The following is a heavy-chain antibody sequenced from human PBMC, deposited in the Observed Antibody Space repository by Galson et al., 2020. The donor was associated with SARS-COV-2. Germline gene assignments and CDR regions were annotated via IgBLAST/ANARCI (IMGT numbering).Heavy chain of an antibody. CDR1: GFTFSSYG. CDR3: ARDSDSITIFGVATNDYYYYGMDV. J-gene: IGHJ6*02. CDR2: IWYDGSNK. Sequence: TGGSLRLSCAASGFTFSSYGMHWVRQAPGKGLEWVAVIWYDGSNKYYADSVKGRFTISRDNSKNTLYLQMTSLRAEDTAVYYCARDSDSITIFGVATNDYYYYGMDVWGQGTTVTVSS. V-gene: IGHV3-33*01. D-gene: IGHD3-3*01.